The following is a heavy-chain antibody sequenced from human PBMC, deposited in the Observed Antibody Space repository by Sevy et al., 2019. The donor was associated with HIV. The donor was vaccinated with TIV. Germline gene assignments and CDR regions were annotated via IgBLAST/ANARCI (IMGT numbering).Heavy chain of an antibody. J-gene: IGHJ4*02. Sequence: GGSLRLSCVVSGFIFRDFWMSWVRQVPGKGLEWVANINTDGSEKYYVYSVKGRFTISRDNIQKSLYLQMDRLRAEDTAVYYCATYGIGGVAVDFWGQGTLVTVSS. V-gene: IGHV3-7*01. CDR3: ATYGIGGVAVDF. CDR1: GFIFRDFW. CDR2: INTDGSEK. D-gene: IGHD3-3*01.